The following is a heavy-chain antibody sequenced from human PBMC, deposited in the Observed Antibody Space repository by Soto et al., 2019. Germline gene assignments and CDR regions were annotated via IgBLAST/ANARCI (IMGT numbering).Heavy chain of an antibody. CDR3: AREQQLVHRWFDP. Sequence: ESGGGVVQPGRSLRLSCAASGFTFSSYAMHWVRQAPGKGLEWVAVISYDGSNKYYADSVKGRFTISRDNSKNTLYLQMNSLRAEDTAVYYCAREQQLVHRWFDPWGQGTLVTVSS. V-gene: IGHV3-30-3*01. J-gene: IGHJ5*02. D-gene: IGHD6-13*01. CDR1: GFTFSSYA. CDR2: ISYDGSNK.